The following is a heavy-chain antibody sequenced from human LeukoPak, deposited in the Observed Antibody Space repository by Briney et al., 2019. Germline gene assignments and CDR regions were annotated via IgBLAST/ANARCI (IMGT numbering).Heavy chain of an antibody. J-gene: IGHJ5*02. V-gene: IGHV1-2*02. CDR1: GYTFTVNY. D-gene: IGHD6-25*01. Sequence: ASVTLSFTASGYTFTVNYMHWMRQAPGHGQEWMGCNNRNSGDTNYAQMCQGRVTMTRDTSISTAYMELSRVRYDDTDVYYCARYRSVPGFDPWGQGTLVTVSS. CDR2: NNRNSGDT. CDR3: ARYRSVPGFDP.